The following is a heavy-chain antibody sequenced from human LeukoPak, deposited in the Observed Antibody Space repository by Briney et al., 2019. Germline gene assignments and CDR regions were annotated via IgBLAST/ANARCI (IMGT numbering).Heavy chain of an antibody. Sequence: SQTLSLTCAISGDSVSSNSAAWNWIRQSPSRGLEWLGRTYYRSRWYNDYAVSVKSRITVNPDTSKNQFSLHLNSATPDDTAVYYCARSADGTLDYWGQGTLVTVSS. D-gene: IGHD6-13*01. CDR2: TYYRSRWYN. CDR1: GDSVSSNSAA. V-gene: IGHV6-1*01. CDR3: ARSADGTLDY. J-gene: IGHJ4*02.